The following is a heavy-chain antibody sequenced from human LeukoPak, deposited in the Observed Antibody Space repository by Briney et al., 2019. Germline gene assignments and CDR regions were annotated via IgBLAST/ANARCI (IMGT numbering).Heavy chain of an antibody. V-gene: IGHV3-74*01. CDR1: GLTFSSHW. J-gene: IGHJ4*02. Sequence: GGSLRLSCAASGLTFSSHWMHWVRQAPGKGLVWVSRITNDGSSTTYADSVKGRFTISRDNSKNTLYLQMNSLTAEDTAVYYCARDSSRSLNYFDPWGQGTLVTVSS. CDR2: ITNDGSST. CDR3: ARDSSRSLNYFDP.